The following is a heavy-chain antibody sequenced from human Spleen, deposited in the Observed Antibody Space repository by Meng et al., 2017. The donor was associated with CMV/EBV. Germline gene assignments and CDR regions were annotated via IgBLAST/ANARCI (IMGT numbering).Heavy chain of an antibody. J-gene: IGHJ6*02. D-gene: IGHD3-3*01. V-gene: IGHV3-23*01. CDR2: ISGSGGST. CDR1: GFTFSSYA. Sequence: ASGFTFSSYAMSWVRQAPGKGLEWVSAISGSGGSTYYADSVKGRFTISRDNSKNTLYLQMSSLRAEDTAVYYCARVRSAGYYGMDVWGQGTTVTVSS. CDR3: ARVRSAGYYGMDV.